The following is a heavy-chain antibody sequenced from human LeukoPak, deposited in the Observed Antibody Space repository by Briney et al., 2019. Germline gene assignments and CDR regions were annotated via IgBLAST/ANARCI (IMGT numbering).Heavy chain of an antibody. CDR2: IYYSGST. CDR3: ARDASRGDMRFDP. Sequence: SETLSLTCTVSGGSISSYYWSWIRQPPGKGLEWIGYIYYSGSTNYNPSLKSRVTISVDTSKNQFSLKLSSVTAADTAVYYCARDASRGDMRFDPWGQGTLVTVSS. D-gene: IGHD3-16*01. CDR1: GGSISSYY. J-gene: IGHJ5*02. V-gene: IGHV4-59*01.